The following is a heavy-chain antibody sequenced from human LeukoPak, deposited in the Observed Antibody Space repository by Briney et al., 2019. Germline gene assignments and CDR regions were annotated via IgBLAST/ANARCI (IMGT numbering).Heavy chain of an antibody. J-gene: IGHJ4*02. CDR1: GASLTNYY. V-gene: IGHV4-59*01. D-gene: IGHD5/OR15-5a*01. CDR3: ARGMELVSTPFDH. CDR2: IYNTGST. Sequence: PSETLSLTCTVSGASLTNYYWTWIRQPPGKGLEWIGYIYNTGSTSYDPSLKSRITISMDMSKNQFSLKLTSVTAADTAVYCARGMELVSTPFDHWGQGTLVTVSS.